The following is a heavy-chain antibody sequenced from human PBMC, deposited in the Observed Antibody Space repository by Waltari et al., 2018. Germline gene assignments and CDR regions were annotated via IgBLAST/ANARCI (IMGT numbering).Heavy chain of an antibody. CDR2: IGPDGSDK. CDR3: VGWNDPINS. D-gene: IGHD1-1*01. J-gene: IGHJ4*02. V-gene: IGHV3-7*01. CDR1: GFTISRFR. Sequence: EAQLVQSGGGLVQPGGSLTLSCPASGFTISRFRITWVPQAPGQGLQWVAHIGPDGSDKYYVDSEKGRFTISRDNAENSLLLQMSSLRVEDTALYYCVGWNDPINSWGQGTLVAVSS.